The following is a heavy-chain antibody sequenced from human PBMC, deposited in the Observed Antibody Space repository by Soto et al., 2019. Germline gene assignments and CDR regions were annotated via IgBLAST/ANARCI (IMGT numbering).Heavy chain of an antibody. CDR1: GFTFNTYP. D-gene: IGHD3-10*01. CDR2: ISSTAGRTS. V-gene: IGHV3-23*01. CDR3: AKGVLSFHYGMEV. Sequence: PGGSLRLSCATSGFTFNTYPMTWVRQAPGKGLEWVSSISSTAGRTSSYADSVKGRFAISRDFSDNTVYLQMNNLRVDDTAVYFCAKGVLSFHYGMEVWGQGTTGTV. J-gene: IGHJ6*02.